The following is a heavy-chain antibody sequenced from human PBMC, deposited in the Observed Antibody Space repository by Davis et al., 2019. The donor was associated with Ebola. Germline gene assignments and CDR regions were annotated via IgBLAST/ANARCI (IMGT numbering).Heavy chain of an antibody. Sequence: SETLSLTCAVYGGSFSGYWSWIRQPPGKGLEWIGEINHSGSTNYNPSLKSRVTISVDTSKNQFSLKLSSVTAADTAVYYCARLGIFGVVAWFYFDYWGQGTLVTVSS. CDR3: ARLGIFGVVAWFYFDY. J-gene: IGHJ4*02. D-gene: IGHD3-3*01. CDR1: GGSFSGY. V-gene: IGHV4-34*01. CDR2: INHSGST.